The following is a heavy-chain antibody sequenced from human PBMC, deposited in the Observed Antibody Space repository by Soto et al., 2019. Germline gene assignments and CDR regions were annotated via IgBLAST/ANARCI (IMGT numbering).Heavy chain of an antibody. D-gene: IGHD3-10*01. V-gene: IGHV4-30-4*01. J-gene: IGHJ6*02. CDR2: IHYSRST. CDR3: ARDTYGSGNQGPLHYYGMDV. CDR1: GGSISSGDYY. Sequence: PSETLSLTCTVSGGSISSGDYYWSWIRQPPGKGLEWIGYIHYSRSTYYNPSLKSRVTISVDTSKNQFSLKLSSVTAADTAVYYCARDTYGSGNQGPLHYYGMDVGGQGTTVTVS.